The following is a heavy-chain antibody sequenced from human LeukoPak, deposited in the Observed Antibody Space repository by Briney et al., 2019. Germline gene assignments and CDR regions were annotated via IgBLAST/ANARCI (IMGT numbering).Heavy chain of an antibody. CDR2: IYYSGST. D-gene: IGHD5-12*01. CDR1: GGSISSYY. V-gene: IGHV4-59*08. CDR3: ARHSSLGATYDAFDI. Sequence: PSETLSLTCTVSGGSISSYYWSCIRQPPGKGLEWIGYIYYSGSTNYNPSLKSRVTISVDTSKNQISLKLSSVTAADTAVYYCARHSSLGATYDAFDIWGQGTMVTVSS. J-gene: IGHJ3*02.